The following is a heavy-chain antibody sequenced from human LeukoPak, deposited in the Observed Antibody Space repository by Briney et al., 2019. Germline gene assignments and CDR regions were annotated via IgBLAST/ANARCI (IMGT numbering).Heavy chain of an antibody. J-gene: IGHJ4*02. V-gene: IGHV3-30*04. D-gene: IGHD6-13*01. CDR2: ISYDGGNK. CDR1: GFTFSSYA. Sequence: PGGSLRLSCAASGFTFSSYAMHWVRQAPGKGLEWVAVISYDGGNKYYADSVKGRFTISRDNSKNTLYLQMNSLRAEDTAVYYCAREPGIAAAGTGIDYWGQGTLVTVSS. CDR3: AREPGIAAAGTGIDY.